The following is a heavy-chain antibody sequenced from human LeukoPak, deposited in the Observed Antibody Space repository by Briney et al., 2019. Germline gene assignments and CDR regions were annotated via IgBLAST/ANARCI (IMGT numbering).Heavy chain of an antibody. V-gene: IGHV3-48*03. D-gene: IGHD1-26*01. CDR1: GFTFSRYE. CDR2: ISSSGSTI. J-gene: IGHJ4*02. Sequence: GGSLRLSCAAFGFTFSRYEMNWVGQVQGKGLGWVSYISSSGSTIYYADSVKGRFTISRDNAKNSLYLQMNSLRAEDTAVYYCARGDSGSYYFDYWGQGTLVTVSS. CDR3: ARGDSGSYYFDY.